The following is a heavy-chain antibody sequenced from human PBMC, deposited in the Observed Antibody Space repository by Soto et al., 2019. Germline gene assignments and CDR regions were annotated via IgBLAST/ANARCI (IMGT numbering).Heavy chain of an antibody. CDR2: IYHTGGR. V-gene: IGHV4-4*02. CDR3: ARAVYCNSLFYWY. D-gene: IGHD2-15*01. CDR1: GESIRNTYW. J-gene: IGHJ2*01. Sequence: TYFVSGESIRNTYWWGWVRLAPEKGLEWIGEIYHTGGRSYMPSLRGRITLSVDTSKNQFSLKLTSVTAADTAVYYCARAVYCNSLFYWY.